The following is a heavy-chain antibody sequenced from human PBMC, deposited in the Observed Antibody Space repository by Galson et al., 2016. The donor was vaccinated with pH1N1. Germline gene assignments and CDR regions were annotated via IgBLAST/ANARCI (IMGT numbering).Heavy chain of an antibody. CDR3: AKAKIASSDWYGGWFDP. V-gene: IGHV3-23*01. D-gene: IGHD6-19*01. CDR2: VSGRGDST. Sequence: SLRLSCAASGFTFRRYAMSWVRQAPGKGLEWVSAVSGRGDSTYYADSVKGHFTISRDNSKNTLYLQMKSLRAEDTALYYCAKAKIASSDWYGGWFDPWGQGTLVTVSS. CDR1: GFTFRRYA. J-gene: IGHJ5*02.